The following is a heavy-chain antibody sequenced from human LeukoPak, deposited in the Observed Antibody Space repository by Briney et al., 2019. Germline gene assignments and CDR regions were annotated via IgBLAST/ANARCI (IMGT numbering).Heavy chain of an antibody. CDR3: AKGISAIAAAGTTN. J-gene: IGHJ4*02. V-gene: IGHV3-9*01. CDR1: GFTFDDYA. Sequence: GGSLRLSCAASGFTFDDYAMHWVRQAPGKGLEWVAGISWNSGSIGYADSVKGRFTISRDNAKNSLYLQMNSLRAEDTALYYCAKGISAIAAAGTTNWGQGTLVTVSS. D-gene: IGHD6-13*01. CDR2: ISWNSGSI.